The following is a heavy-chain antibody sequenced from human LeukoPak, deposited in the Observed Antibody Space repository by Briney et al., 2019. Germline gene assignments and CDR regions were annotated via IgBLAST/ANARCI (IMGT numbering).Heavy chain of an antibody. CDR3: ARALLLYSSGWYAY. J-gene: IGHJ4*02. CDR2: IYHSGST. CDR1: GGSISSSNW. D-gene: IGHD6-19*01. Sequence: SGTLSLTCAVSGGSISSSNWWSWVGQPPGKGLGWIGEIYHSGSTNYNPSLKSRVTISVDTSKNQFSLKLSSVTAADTAVYYCARALLLYSSGWYAYWGQGTLVTVSS. V-gene: IGHV4-4*02.